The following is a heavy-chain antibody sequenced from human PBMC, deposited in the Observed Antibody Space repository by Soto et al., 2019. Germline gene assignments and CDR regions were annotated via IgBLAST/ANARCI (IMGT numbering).Heavy chain of an antibody. D-gene: IGHD1-26*01. Sequence: LRLSCSASGFTFSSYAMHWVRQAPGKGLEYVSAISSNGGSTYYADSVKGRFTISRDNSKNTLYLQMSSLRAEDTAAYYCVKGGSIVGAIRTYAFDIWGQGTMVTVSS. V-gene: IGHV3-64D*06. CDR1: GFTFSSYA. J-gene: IGHJ3*02. CDR2: ISSNGGST. CDR3: VKGGSIVGAIRTYAFDI.